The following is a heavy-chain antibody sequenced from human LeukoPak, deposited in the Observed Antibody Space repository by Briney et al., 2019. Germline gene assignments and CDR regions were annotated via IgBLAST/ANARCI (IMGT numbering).Heavy chain of an antibody. J-gene: IGHJ5*02. CDR2: ISGSGGST. D-gene: IGHD3-3*01. CDR3: AKDTIFGVGNPFDP. V-gene: IGHV3-23*01. Sequence: PGGSLRLSCADSGFTFSSYAMSWVRQAPGKGLEWVSAISGSGGSTYYADSVKGRFTISRDNSKNTLYLQMNSLRAEDTAVYYCAKDTIFGVGNPFDPWGQGTLVTVSS. CDR1: GFTFSSYA.